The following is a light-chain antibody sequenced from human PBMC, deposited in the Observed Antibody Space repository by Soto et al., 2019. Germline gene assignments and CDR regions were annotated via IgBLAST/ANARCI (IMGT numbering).Light chain of an antibody. CDR2: AAS. J-gene: IGKJ4*01. Sequence: DIQMTQSPSSLSASVGDRVTITCRASQSISNYLNWYQQKPGKAPKVLIYAASSLQSGVPSRFSGSGSGTDFTLTISSLQTADVATYYCQHRSSIPPLTFGGVTKVEIK. CDR1: QSISNY. V-gene: IGKV1-39*01. CDR3: QHRSSIPPLT.